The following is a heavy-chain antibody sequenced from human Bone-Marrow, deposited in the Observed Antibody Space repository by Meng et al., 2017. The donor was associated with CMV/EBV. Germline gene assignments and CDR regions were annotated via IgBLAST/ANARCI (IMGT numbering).Heavy chain of an antibody. V-gene: IGHV3-21*05. CDR2: ISGRSSYI. D-gene: IGHD4-17*01. J-gene: IGHJ3*02. CDR1: GYSFTNYW. Sequence: GASLKISCKGSGYSFTNYWIGWVRQAPGKGLEWISYISGRSSYIYYADSVRGRFTISRDNAKNSLYLQMNSLRAEDTAVYSCARAGDVGDYADAFDIWGQGTMVTVSS. CDR3: ARAGDVGDYADAFDI.